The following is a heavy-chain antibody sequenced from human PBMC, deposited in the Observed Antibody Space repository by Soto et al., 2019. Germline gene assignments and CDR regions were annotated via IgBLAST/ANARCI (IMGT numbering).Heavy chain of an antibody. D-gene: IGHD3-3*02. CDR3: ASQLRHICGF. CDR1: GYKFGSAW. J-gene: IGHJ4*02. CDR2: IKPGTSDI. V-gene: IGHV5-51*01. Sequence: GESLKISCKGVGYKFGSAWIGWVRQMPGKGLEWMGIIKPGTSDIRYSPSCRGHVTNSADEAVSTAYLQWSSLKAPDHGRIYCASQLRHICGFWGQGTLVTVSS.